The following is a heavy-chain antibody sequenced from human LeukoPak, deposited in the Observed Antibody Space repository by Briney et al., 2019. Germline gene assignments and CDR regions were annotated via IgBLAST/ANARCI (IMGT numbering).Heavy chain of an antibody. V-gene: IGHV3-23*01. CDR2: ISGSGGST. CDR1: GFTFSSYA. CDR3: AKISLAAAGTGKVYFDQ. D-gene: IGHD6-13*01. J-gene: IGHJ4*02. Sequence: GGSLRLSRAASGFTFSSYALSWVPQAPGKGLEWVSAISGSGGSTYYADSVKGRFTISRYNSKNTPYLQMNSLRAEDTAVYYCAKISLAAAGTGKVYFDQWREGPLDTVSS.